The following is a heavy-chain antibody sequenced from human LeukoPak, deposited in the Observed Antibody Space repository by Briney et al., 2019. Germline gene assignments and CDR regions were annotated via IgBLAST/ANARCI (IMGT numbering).Heavy chain of an antibody. Sequence: ASVKVSCKASGGTFSSYAISWVRQAPGQGLEWMGGIIPIFGTANYAQKFQGRVTNTADESTSTAYMELSSLRSEDTAVYYCARDLNMVRGDTNDYWGQGTLVTVSS. V-gene: IGHV1-69*01. D-gene: IGHD3-10*01. CDR1: GGTFSSYA. J-gene: IGHJ4*02. CDR2: IIPIFGTA. CDR3: ARDLNMVRGDTNDY.